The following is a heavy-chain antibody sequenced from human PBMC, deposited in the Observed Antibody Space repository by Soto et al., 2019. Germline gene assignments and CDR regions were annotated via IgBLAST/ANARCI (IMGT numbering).Heavy chain of an antibody. Sequence: GGSLRLSCADSGFTFSSYGMHWVRQAPGKGLEWVAVISYDGSNKYYADSVKGRFTISRDNSKNTLYLQMNSLRAEDTAVYYCAKESPQDGYSDYWGQGTLVTVSS. CDR2: ISYDGSNK. D-gene: IGHD5-18*01. V-gene: IGHV3-30*18. CDR1: GFTFSSYG. J-gene: IGHJ4*02. CDR3: AKESPQDGYSDY.